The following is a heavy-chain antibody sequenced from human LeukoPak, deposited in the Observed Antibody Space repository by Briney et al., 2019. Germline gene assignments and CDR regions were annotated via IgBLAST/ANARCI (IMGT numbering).Heavy chain of an antibody. CDR3: ARDGDYVNYYYYGMDV. CDR1: GGSVSSGSYY. D-gene: IGHD4-17*01. J-gene: IGHJ6*04. V-gene: IGHV4-61*01. Sequence: SETLSLTCTVSGGSVSSGSYYWSWIRQPPGKGLEWIGYIYYSGSTNYNPSLKSRVTISVDTSKNQFSLKLSSVTAADTAVYYCARDGDYVNYYYYGMDVWAKGPRSPSPQ. CDR2: IYYSGST.